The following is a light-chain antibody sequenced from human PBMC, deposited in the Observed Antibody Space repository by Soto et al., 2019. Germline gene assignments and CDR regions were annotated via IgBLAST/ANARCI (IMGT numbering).Light chain of an antibody. CDR1: NIGNKS. CDR2: ADS. Sequence: SYELTQAPSVSVAPGQTARIGCGGDNIGNKSVHWYQQRPGQAPVLVVYADSDRPSGIPERFSGSNPGNTATLTISRFEAGDEADYYCQVWDYDTDHFVFGPGTKLTVL. J-gene: IGLJ1*01. CDR3: QVWDYDTDHFV. V-gene: IGLV3-21*02.